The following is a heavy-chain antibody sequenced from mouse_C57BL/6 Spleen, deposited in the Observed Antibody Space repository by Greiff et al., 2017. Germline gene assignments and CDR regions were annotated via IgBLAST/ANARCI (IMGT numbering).Heavy chain of an antibody. CDR1: GFTFSDYG. CDR3: ARNDGYYDAMDY. Sequence: EVQVVESGGGLVKPGGSLKLSCAASGFTFSDYGMHWVRQAPEKGLEWVAYISSGSSTIYYADTVKGRFTISRDNAKNTLYLQMTSLRSEDTAMYYCARNDGYYDAMDYWGQGTSVTVSS. D-gene: IGHD2-3*01. CDR2: ISSGSSTI. J-gene: IGHJ4*01. V-gene: IGHV5-17*01.